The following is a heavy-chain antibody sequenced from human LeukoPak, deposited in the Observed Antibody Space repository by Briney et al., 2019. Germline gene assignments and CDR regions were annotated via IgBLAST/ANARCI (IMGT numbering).Heavy chain of an antibody. V-gene: IGHV3-21*01. J-gene: IGHJ4*02. CDR3: ARGGIAAAGTSY. Sequence: PGGSLRLSCAASGFTFSSYSMNWVRQAPGKGLDWVSSISSSSSYIYYADSVKDRFTISRDNAKNSLYLQMNSLRAEDTAVYYCARGGIAAAGTSYWGQGTLVTVS. CDR1: GFTFSSYS. CDR2: ISSSSSYI. D-gene: IGHD6-13*01.